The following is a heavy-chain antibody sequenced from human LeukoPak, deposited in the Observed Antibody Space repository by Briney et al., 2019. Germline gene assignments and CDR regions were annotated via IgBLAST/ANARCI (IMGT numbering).Heavy chain of an antibody. V-gene: IGHV4-30-2*01. CDR3: ARGPYCGGDCYAFDI. CDR2: IYHSGST. D-gene: IGHD2-21*02. CDR1: GGSISSGGYY. Sequence: ASETLSLTCTVSGGSISSGGYYWSWIRQPPGKGLEWIGYIYHSGSTYYNPSLKSRVTISVDRSKNQFSLKLSSVTAADTAVYYCARGPYCGGDCYAFDIWGQGTMVTVSS. J-gene: IGHJ3*02.